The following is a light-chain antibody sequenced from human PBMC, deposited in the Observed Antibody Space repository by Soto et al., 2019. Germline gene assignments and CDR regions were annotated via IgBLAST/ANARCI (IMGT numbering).Light chain of an antibody. CDR2: AAS. CDR1: QGIRNY. J-gene: IGKJ1*01. Sequence: DIQMTPSPSAMSASVGDSVTITCRASQGIRNYLAWFQQRPGKVPRRLIYAASSLESGVPSRFSGSGAGTEVTLTISRLQPEDFATYYCLQHNNYPWTFGQGTKVEIK. CDR3: LQHNNYPWT. V-gene: IGKV1-17*03.